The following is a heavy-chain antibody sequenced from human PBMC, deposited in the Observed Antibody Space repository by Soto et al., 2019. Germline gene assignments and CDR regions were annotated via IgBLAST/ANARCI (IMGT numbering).Heavy chain of an antibody. D-gene: IGHD2-8*01. Sequence: GGSLRLSCAASGFTLSSYWMHWVRQAPGKGLVWVSRIKSDGSATNYADSVKGRLTISRDNAKNTLYLQMNSLRAEDTAVFHCAKAGPQHYCSNGICYKKADAFDIWGQGTMVTVSS. CDR3: AKAGPQHYCSNGICYKKADAFDI. CDR2: IKSDGSAT. CDR1: GFTLSSYW. J-gene: IGHJ3*02. V-gene: IGHV3-74*01.